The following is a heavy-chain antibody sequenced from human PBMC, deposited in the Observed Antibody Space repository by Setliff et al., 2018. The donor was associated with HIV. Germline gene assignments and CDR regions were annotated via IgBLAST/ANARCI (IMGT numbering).Heavy chain of an antibody. D-gene: IGHD4-17*01. V-gene: IGHV4-4*08. CDR3: VRDDYGYNGKGFDY. J-gene: IGHJ4*02. CDR2: FYYGGST. CDR1: GVSIGTYY. Sequence: PSETLSLTCSVSGVSIGTYYWNWIRQTPGKRLEWIGFFYYGGSTDYNPALKNLVAIAIDTSNNQISLRLSSVTAADTAMYYCVRDDYGYNGKGFDYWGPGTLVTVSS.